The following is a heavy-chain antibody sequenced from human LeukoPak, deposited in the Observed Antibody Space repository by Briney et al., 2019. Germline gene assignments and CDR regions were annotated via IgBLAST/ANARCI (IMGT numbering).Heavy chain of an antibody. V-gene: IGHV4-38-2*01. CDR1: GFTFSDYY. CDR3: ASSAVAGTRADY. CDR2: IYYSGST. D-gene: IGHD6-19*01. Sequence: PGGSLRLSCAASGFTFSDYYMSWIRQAPGKGLEWIGSIYYSGSTYYNPSLKSRVTISVDTSKNQFSLKLSSVTAADTAVYYCASSAVAGTRADYWGQGTLVTVSS. J-gene: IGHJ4*02.